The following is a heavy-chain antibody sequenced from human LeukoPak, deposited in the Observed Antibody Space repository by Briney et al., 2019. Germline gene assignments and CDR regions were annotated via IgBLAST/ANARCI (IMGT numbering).Heavy chain of an antibody. CDR1: GGSISSGGYC. V-gene: IGHV4-31*03. CDR2: IYYSGST. Sequence: SETLSLTCTVSGGSISSGGYCWSWIRQHPGTGLEWIGYIYYSGSTYYNPSLKSRVTISVDTSKNQFSLKLSSVTAADTAVYYCAREHYDSSGYYDDYWGQGTLVTVSS. CDR3: AREHYDSSGYYDDY. J-gene: IGHJ4*02. D-gene: IGHD3-22*01.